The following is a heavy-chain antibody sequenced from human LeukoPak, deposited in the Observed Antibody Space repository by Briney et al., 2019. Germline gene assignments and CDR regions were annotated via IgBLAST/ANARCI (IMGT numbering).Heavy chain of an antibody. CDR3: TRGTGWLIDY. Sequence: SETLSLTCTVSDDSISDYYRGWIRQPPGKGLEWIGYFHNSGTSTYNPSLKSRVTISADTSKNQFSLKLNSLTTADTAVYYCTRGTGWLIDYWGQGILVTVSS. J-gene: IGHJ4*02. CDR1: DDSISDYY. D-gene: IGHD3-16*01. V-gene: IGHV4-59*01. CDR2: FHNSGTS.